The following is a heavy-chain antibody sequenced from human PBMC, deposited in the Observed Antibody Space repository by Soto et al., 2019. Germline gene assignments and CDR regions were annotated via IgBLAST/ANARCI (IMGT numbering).Heavy chain of an antibody. V-gene: IGHV3-23*01. Sequence: QPGGSLRLSCAASGFTFSSYAMSWVRQAPGKGLEWVSAISGSGGSTYYADSVKGRFTISRDNSKNTLYLQMNSLRAEDTAVYYCPLGYYDSRTRVPGAFDIWGQGTMVTVSS. CDR3: PLGYYDSRTRVPGAFDI. J-gene: IGHJ3*02. CDR1: GFTFSSYA. CDR2: ISGSGGST. D-gene: IGHD3-22*01.